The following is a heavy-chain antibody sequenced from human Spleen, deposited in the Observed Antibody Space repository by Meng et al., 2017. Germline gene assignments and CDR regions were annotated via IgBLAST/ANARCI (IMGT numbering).Heavy chain of an antibody. CDR2: IWYDGSNK. D-gene: IGHD3-16*02. CDR1: GFTFSSYG. J-gene: IGHJ4*02. V-gene: IGHV3-33*01. CDR3: TTDLMITFGGVIVIGY. Sequence: GESLKISCAASGFTFSSYGMHWVRQAPGKGLEWVAVIWYDGSNKYYADSVKGRFTISRDNSKNTLYLQMNSLRAEDTAVYYCTTDLMITFGGVIVIGYWGQGTLVTVSS.